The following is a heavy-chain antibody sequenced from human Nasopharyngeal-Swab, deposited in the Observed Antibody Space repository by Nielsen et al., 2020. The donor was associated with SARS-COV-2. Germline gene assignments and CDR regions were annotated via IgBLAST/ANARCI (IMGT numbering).Heavy chain of an antibody. CDR2: IFSNDEK. V-gene: IGHV2-26*01. J-gene: IGHJ6*02. CDR3: ARIIEVNTSYYYYGMDV. Sequence: WIRQPPGKALEWLAHIFSNDEKSNSKALKSRLSISKDTSKSQVVLTMTNMDPVDTATYYCARIIEVNTSYYYYGMDVWGQGTTVTVSS. D-gene: IGHD3-22*01.